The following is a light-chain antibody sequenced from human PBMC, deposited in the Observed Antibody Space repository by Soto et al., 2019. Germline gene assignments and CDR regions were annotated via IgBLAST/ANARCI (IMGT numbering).Light chain of an antibody. J-gene: IGKJ3*01. V-gene: IGKV3-20*01. Sequence: EIVVTQSPATLSGPPGERVTLSCRASQFVSSRLAWYQQRPGQVPRLLIYGASSRATGIPDRFSGSGSGTDFTLAISRLEPEDFSVYYCHQYGTAPLTCGPGNKGDIK. CDR1: QFVSSR. CDR3: HQYGTAPLT. CDR2: GAS.